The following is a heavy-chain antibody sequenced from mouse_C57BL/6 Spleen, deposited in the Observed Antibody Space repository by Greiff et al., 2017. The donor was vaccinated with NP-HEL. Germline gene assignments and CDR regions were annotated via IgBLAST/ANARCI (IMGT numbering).Heavy chain of an antibody. CDR3: QGRYDGSFYAMDY. CDR2: IRLKSDNYAT. D-gene: IGHD2-3*01. CDR1: GFTFSNYW. J-gene: IGHJ4*01. V-gene: IGHV6-3*01. Sequence: EVKLVESGGGLVQPGGSMKLSCVASGFTFSNYWMNWVRQSPEKGLEWVAQIRLKSDNYATHYAESVKGRFTISRDDSKSSVYLQMNNLRAEDTGIYYCQGRYDGSFYAMDYWGQGTSVTVSS.